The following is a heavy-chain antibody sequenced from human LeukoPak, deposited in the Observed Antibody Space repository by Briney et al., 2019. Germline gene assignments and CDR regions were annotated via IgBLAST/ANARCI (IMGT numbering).Heavy chain of an antibody. D-gene: IGHD3-10*01. V-gene: IGHV3-23*01. CDR1: GFTFSSYG. CDR3: AKFGLAGSGRYHDAFDI. CDR2: ISGSGGST. J-gene: IGHJ3*02. Sequence: GGSQRLSCAASGFTFSSYGMTWVRQAPGKGLEWVSAISGSGGSTYYADSVKGRSTISRDNSKNILYLQMNSLRAEDTAVYYCAKFGLAGSGRYHDAFDIWGQGTMVTVSS.